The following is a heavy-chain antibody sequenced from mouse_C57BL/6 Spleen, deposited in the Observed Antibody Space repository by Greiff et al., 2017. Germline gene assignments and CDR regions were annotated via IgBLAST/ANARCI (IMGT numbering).Heavy chain of an antibody. CDR2: INPSTGGT. D-gene: IGHD2-4*01. CDR3: ARLGDYDGGAWFAY. V-gene: IGHV1-42*01. J-gene: IGHJ3*01. CDR1: GYSFTGYY. Sequence: VQLKESGPELVKPGASVKISCKASGYSFTGYYMNWVKQSPEKSLEWIGEINPSTGGTTYNQKFKAKATLTVDKSSSTAYMQLKSLTSEDPAVYYCARLGDYDGGAWFAYWGQGTLVTVSA.